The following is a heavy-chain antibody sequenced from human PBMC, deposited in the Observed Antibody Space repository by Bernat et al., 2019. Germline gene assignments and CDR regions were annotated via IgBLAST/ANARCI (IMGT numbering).Heavy chain of an antibody. J-gene: IGHJ6*03. CDR1: GYSFTSYW. CDR2: IYPGDSDT. D-gene: IGHD6-13*01. Sequence: EVQLVQSGAEVKKPGESLKISCKGSGYSFTSYWIGWVRQMPGKGLEWMGIIYPGDSDTRYSPSFQGLVPTSAYKSIRTAYLQWSGLKASDTAMYYCARHGIEAPPRTGYYYYYMDVWGKGTPVTVSS. V-gene: IGHV5-51*01. CDR3: ARHGIEAPPRTGYYYYYMDV.